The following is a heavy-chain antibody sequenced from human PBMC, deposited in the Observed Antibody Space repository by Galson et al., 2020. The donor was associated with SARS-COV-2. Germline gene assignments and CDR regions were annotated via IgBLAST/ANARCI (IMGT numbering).Heavy chain of an antibody. V-gene: IGHV4-59*08. J-gene: IGHJ5*02. Sequence: SDTLSLTCNVSGGSISSYYWSCIRQPPGKGLEWIGHNYYRGSTNYNPSLKSRVTISVDTSKNQFSLKLSSVTAADTAVYYCARRSLGYCTNGVCHSGFDPWGQGTLVTVSS. D-gene: IGHD2-8*01. CDR1: GGSISSYY. CDR2: NYYRGST. CDR3: ARRSLGYCTNGVCHSGFDP.